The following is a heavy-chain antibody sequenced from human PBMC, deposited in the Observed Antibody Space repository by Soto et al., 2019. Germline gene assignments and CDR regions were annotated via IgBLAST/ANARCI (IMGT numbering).Heavy chain of an antibody. Sequence: QVQLVESGLGLVNPGGSLRLSCAASGFTFSDYYMTWIRQAPGKGLEWVSPINTGSTYTNYADSVKGRFTISRDNAKNVLYLPMNSLRAEYTAVYYCARGGGWYCSSTTCYSMDYWGQGTLVTVSS. CDR2: INTGSTYT. J-gene: IGHJ4*02. D-gene: IGHD2-2*01. V-gene: IGHV3-11*06. CDR1: GFTFSDYY. CDR3: ARGGGWYCSSTTCYSMDY.